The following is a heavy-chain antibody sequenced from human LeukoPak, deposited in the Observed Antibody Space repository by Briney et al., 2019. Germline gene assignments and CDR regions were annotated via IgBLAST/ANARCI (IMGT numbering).Heavy chain of an antibody. J-gene: IGHJ4*02. CDR1: GFTFSSYS. V-gene: IGHV3-23*01. CDR3: AKGFSSGYYYIFDY. Sequence: GGSLRLSCAASGFTFSSYSMNWVRQAPGKGLEWVSAISGSGGSTYYADSVKGRFTISRDNSKNTLYLQMNSLRAEDTAVYYCAKGFSSGYYYIFDYWGQGTLVTVSS. D-gene: IGHD3-22*01. CDR2: ISGSGGST.